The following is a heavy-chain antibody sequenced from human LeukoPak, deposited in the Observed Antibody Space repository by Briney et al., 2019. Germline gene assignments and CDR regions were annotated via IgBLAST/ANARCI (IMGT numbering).Heavy chain of an antibody. CDR1: GASVSSGVYF. CDR2: MHHSGST. CDR3: ARGVFYYDTSGRGYYFDY. D-gene: IGHD3-22*01. V-gene: IGHV4-61*08. Sequence: SETLSLTCTVSGASVSSGVYFWSWVRQPPGKGLEWVGYMHHSGSTNYNPSLKSRVTMSVDTSKNQFSLKLSSVTAADTAVYYCARGVFYYDTSGRGYYFDYWGQGTLVTVSS. J-gene: IGHJ4*02.